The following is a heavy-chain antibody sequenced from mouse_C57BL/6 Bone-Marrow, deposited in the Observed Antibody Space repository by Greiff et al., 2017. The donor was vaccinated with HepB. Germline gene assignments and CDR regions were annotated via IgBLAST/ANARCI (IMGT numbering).Heavy chain of an antibody. CDR2: IYPGSGST. J-gene: IGHJ2*01. CDR1: GYTFPSYW. Sequence: QVQLQQPGAELVKPGASLKMSCQASGYTFPSYWITRVKQRPGQGLEWIGDIYPGSGSTNYNEKFKSKATLTVDTSSSPAYLQLSSLTSEDSAVYSCARDGYSTFDYWGQGTTLTVSS. CDR3: ARDGYSTFDY. D-gene: IGHD2-3*01. V-gene: IGHV1-55*01.